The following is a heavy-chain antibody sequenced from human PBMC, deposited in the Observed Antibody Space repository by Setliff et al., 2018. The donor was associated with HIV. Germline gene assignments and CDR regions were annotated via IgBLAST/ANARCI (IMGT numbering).Heavy chain of an antibody. J-gene: IGHJ3*02. D-gene: IGHD3-22*01. CDR3: ARVYYFDSSGYYQRGDVFDI. V-gene: IGHV4-38-2*01. CDR2: IYHSGST. CDR1: GYSISSGYY. Sequence: PSETLSLTCAVSGYSISSGYYWGWIRQPPGKGLEWIGSIYHSGSTNYNPSLKSRVTISIDTSKSQISLKLTSVTAADTAMYHCARVYYFDSSGYYQRGDVFDIWGQGTMVTVSS.